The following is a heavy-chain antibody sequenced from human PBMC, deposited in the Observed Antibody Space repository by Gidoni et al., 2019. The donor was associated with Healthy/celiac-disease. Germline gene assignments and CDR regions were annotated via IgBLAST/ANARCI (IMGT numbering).Heavy chain of an antibody. J-gene: IGHJ4*02. V-gene: IGHV3-33*01. CDR2: IWYDGSNK. Sequence: QVQLVASGGGVVQPGRSLRRSCAASGFTFSSYGMHWVRQAPGKGLEWVAVIWYDGSNKYYADSLKGRFTISRDNSKNTLYLQMNSLRAEDTALYYCARDPMATSPQIDYWGQGTLVTVSS. CDR3: ARDPMATSPQIDY. CDR1: GFTFSSYG. D-gene: IGHD5-12*01.